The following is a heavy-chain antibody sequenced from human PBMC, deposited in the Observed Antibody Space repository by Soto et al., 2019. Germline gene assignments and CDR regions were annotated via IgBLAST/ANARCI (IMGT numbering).Heavy chain of an antibody. D-gene: IGHD3-3*01. CDR1: GYTFSSYG. V-gene: IGHV1-18*01. J-gene: IGHJ4*02. CDR3: LRVTYDDLLSAQGYFDY. Sequence: QVQLVQSGAEVKKPGASVKVSCKASGYTFSSYGISWGRQAPGQGLEWMGWISAYKGNTNYAQKLQGRXTXTXXPSDSTADKELRRLSCYDTVVYYCLRVTYDDLLSAQGYFDYWGQATLVTVSS. CDR2: ISAYKGNT.